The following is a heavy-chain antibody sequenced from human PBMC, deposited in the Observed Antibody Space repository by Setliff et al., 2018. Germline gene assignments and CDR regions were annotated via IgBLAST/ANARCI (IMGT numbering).Heavy chain of an antibody. V-gene: IGHV1-46*01. CDR1: GYTFTSYY. Sequence: GASVKVSCKASGYTFTSYYMHWVRQAPGQGLEWMGIINPSGGSTSYAQKFQGRVTMTRDTSTSTVYMELSSLRSEDTAVYYCARDREQWLVPSYYYYYYGMDVWGQGTTVTVSS. J-gene: IGHJ6*02. D-gene: IGHD6-19*01. CDR2: INPSGGST. CDR3: ARDREQWLVPSYYYYYYGMDV.